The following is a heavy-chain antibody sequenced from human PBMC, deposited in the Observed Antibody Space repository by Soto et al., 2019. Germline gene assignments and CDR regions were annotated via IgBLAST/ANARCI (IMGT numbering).Heavy chain of an antibody. V-gene: IGHV1-8*01. Sequence: ASVKVSCKASGSSFISYDINWVRQATGQGLEWMGWMNPKSANTGYAQKFQGRVTMTRNTSINTAYMELSSLRSEDTAVYYCAKGNTIGVYHARDVWGQETTVTVSS. CDR2: MNPKSANT. CDR3: AKGNTIGVYHARDV. J-gene: IGHJ6*02. CDR1: GSSFISYD.